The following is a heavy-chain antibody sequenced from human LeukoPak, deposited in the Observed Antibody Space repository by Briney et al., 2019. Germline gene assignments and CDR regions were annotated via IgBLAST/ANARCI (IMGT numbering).Heavy chain of an antibody. CDR1: GFTFSSYD. CDR2: VRYDGSQK. D-gene: IGHD6-13*01. Sequence: PGGSLRLSCAASGFTFSSYDMYWVRQAPGKGLDWVAFVRYDGSQKYYADSVKGRFTISRDNAKNSLYLQMNSLRAEDTAVYYCARSIAAAGSDYWGQGTLVTVSS. V-gene: IGHV3-33*07. CDR3: ARSIAAAGSDY. J-gene: IGHJ4*02.